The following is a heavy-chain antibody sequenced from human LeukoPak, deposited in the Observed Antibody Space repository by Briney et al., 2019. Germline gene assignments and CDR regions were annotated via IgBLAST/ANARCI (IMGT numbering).Heavy chain of an antibody. V-gene: IGHV3-48*02. J-gene: IGHJ6*02. Sequence: GGSLRLSCAASGFTFSSYSMNWVRQAPGKGLEWVSYISSRSSNIYYADSVKGRFTISRDNAKYSLYLQMNSLRDEDTAVYYCARIPGGYYYAMDVWGQGTTVTVSS. CDR1: GFTFSSYS. D-gene: IGHD3-16*01. CDR2: ISSRSSNI. CDR3: ARIPGGYYYAMDV.